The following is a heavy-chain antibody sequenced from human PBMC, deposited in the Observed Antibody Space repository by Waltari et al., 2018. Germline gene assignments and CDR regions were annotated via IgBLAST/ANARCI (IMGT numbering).Heavy chain of an antibody. CDR2: IIPILGTA. J-gene: IGHJ6*02. Sequence: QVQLLQSGAEVKQPGSAVTVSCKASEGTFSSYPISLLRQPLAHWLEWMGGIIPILGTANYAQKFQGRVTITADESTSTAYMELSSLRSEDTAVYDCAGCSSTSCYSYYYYGMDVWGQGTTVTVSS. V-gene: IGHV1-69*01. CDR3: AGCSSTSCYSYYYYGMDV. CDR1: EGTFSSYP. D-gene: IGHD2-2*02.